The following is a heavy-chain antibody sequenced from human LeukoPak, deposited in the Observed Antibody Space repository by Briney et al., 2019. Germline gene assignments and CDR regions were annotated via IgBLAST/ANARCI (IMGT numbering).Heavy chain of an antibody. D-gene: IGHD3-16*01. V-gene: IGHV4-4*02. CDR3: ARDLGYYYGLDI. CDR1: GGSRINAGW. J-gene: IGHJ6*02. Sequence: SGTLSLTCDVSGGSRINAGWWSWVRQPPGKGLEWIGEIFHSGSTKYNPSLESRVTMSVDKSNHQFTLEMNSVTAADTAIYYCARDLGYYYGLDIWSRGTTVTVSS. CDR2: IFHSGST.